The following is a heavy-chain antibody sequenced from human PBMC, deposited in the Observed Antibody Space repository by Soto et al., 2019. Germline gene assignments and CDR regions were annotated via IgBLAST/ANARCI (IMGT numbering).Heavy chain of an antibody. CDR1: GFTFSSYA. D-gene: IGHD2-15*01. CDR3: AKDLVYCSGGSCLGAANGPNDY. CDR2: ISGSGGST. J-gene: IGHJ4*02. Sequence: GESLKISCAASGFTFSSYAMSWVRQAPGKGLEWVSAISGSGGSTYYAGSVKGRFTIPRDNSKNTQYLQMNSLRAEDTAVYYCAKDLVYCSGGSCLGAANGPNDYWGQGTLVTVSS. V-gene: IGHV3-23*01.